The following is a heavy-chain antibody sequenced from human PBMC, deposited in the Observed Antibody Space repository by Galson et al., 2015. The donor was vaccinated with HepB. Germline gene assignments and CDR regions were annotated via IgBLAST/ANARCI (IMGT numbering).Heavy chain of an antibody. CDR2: IYPGDSDT. CDR3: ARQEGGYCSGGSCYSVGGYYYYGMDV. CDR1: GYSFTSYW. D-gene: IGHD2-15*01. J-gene: IGHJ6*02. Sequence: QSGAEVKKPGESLKISCKGSGYSFTSYWIGWVRQMPGKGLEWMGIIYPGDSDTRYSPSFQGQVTISADKSISTAYLQWSSLKASDTAMYYCARQEGGYCSGGSCYSVGGYYYYGMDVWGQGTTVTVSS. V-gene: IGHV5-51*01.